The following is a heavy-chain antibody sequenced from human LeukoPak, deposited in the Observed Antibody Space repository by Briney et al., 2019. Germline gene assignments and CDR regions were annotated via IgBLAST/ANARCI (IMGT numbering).Heavy chain of an antibody. V-gene: IGHV4-59*12. CDR1: GDSISSYY. D-gene: IGHD3-10*01. CDR2: IHYTGDT. CDR3: AREGGEAHDY. J-gene: IGHJ4*02. Sequence: SETLSLTCTVSGDSISSYYWSWIRQPPGRGLEWIAYIHYTGDTNYNPSLKSRVTISVDTSKKQFSLKLSSVTAADTAVYYCAREGGEAHDYWGQGTLVTVSS.